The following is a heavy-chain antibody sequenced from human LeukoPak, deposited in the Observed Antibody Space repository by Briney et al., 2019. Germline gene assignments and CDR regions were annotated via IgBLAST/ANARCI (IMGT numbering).Heavy chain of an antibody. CDR1: GGSFRGYY. CDR3: ARGRPYYDILTGYSIGYGMDV. CDR2: INHSGST. Sequence: SETLSLTCAVYGGSFRGYYWSWIRQPPGKGLEWIGEINHSGSTNYNPSLKSRVTISVDTSKNQFSLKLSSVTAADRAVYYCARGRPYYDILTGYSIGYGMDVWGQGTTVTVSS. V-gene: IGHV4-34*01. J-gene: IGHJ6*02. D-gene: IGHD3-9*01.